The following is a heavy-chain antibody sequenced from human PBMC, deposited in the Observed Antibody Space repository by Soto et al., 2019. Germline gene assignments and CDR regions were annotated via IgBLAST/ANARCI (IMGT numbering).Heavy chain of an antibody. Sequence: PSETLSLTCNVSGGSLSGYYWSWIRQPPGKGLEWIGRIYATGSSDYNPSLKSRITISVDMSKKQFSLTLRSVTAADTAMYYCARDGTKNLRDWFDPWGQGILVTVSS. J-gene: IGHJ5*02. CDR2: IYATGSS. V-gene: IGHV4-4*07. D-gene: IGHD1-1*01. CDR1: GGSLSGYY. CDR3: ARDGTKNLRDWFDP.